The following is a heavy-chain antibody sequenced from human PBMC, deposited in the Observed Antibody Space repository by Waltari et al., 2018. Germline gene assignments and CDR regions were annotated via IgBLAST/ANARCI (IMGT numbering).Heavy chain of an antibody. CDR3: ARYGFAAGNFDY. CDR2: IYPSGST. CDR1: GVSFSTGGYS. J-gene: IGHJ4*02. Sequence: QLQLQESGSGLVKPSQTLSLTCDVSGVSFSTGGYSWNWIRQPPGKGLEWIGYIYPSGSTNYTPSLKSRVTISVDRSKNQFSLSLTSVTAGDTAVYYCARYGFAAGNFDYWGQGALVTVSS. V-gene: IGHV4-30-2*01. D-gene: IGHD3-10*01.